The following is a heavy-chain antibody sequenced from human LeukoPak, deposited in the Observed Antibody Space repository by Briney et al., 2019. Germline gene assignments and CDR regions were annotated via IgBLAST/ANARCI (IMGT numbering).Heavy chain of an antibody. CDR1: GASFSSSTYY. CDR2: IYYSGST. J-gene: IGHJ4*02. V-gene: IGHV4-39*07. D-gene: IGHD3-16*01. CDR3: ARGWRGDHFDY. Sequence: SETLSLTCTVSGASFSSSTYYWGWIRQPPGKGLEWIGSIYYSGSTYYNPSLKSRVTMSVDTSKNQFSLKLSSVTAADTAIYYCARGWRGDHFDYWGQGTLVSVSS.